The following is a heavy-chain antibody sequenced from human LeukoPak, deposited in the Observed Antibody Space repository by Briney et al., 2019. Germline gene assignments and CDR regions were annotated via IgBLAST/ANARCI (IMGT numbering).Heavy chain of an antibody. CDR2: INHSGST. CDR3: ARGLKPGYDFWSGYYPNYYYYYMDV. D-gene: IGHD3-3*01. V-gene: IGHV4-34*01. J-gene: IGHJ6*03. CDR1: GGSFSGYY. Sequence: SETLSLTCAVYGGSFSGYYWSWIREPPGKGLEWSGEINHSGSTNYNPSLKSRVTISVDTSKNQFSLKLSSVTAADTAVYYCARGLKPGYDFWSGYYPNYYYYYMDVWGKGTTVTVSS.